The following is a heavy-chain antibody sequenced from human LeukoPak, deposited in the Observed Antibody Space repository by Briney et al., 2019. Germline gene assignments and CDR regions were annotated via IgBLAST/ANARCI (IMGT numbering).Heavy chain of an antibody. CDR1: GFTVSSNY. CDR3: ASLPIWFGELPHDY. Sequence: GGSLRLSCAASGFTVSSNYMTWVRRAPGKGLEWVSVIYGGGGTYYADSVKGRFTISRDSSKNTVSLQMNSLRAEDTAVYYCASLPIWFGELPHDYWGQGTLVTVSS. D-gene: IGHD3-10*01. J-gene: IGHJ4*02. V-gene: IGHV3-66*01. CDR2: IYGGGGT.